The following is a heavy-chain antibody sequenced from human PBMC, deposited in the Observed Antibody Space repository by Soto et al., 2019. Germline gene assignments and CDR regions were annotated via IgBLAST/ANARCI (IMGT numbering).Heavy chain of an antibody. V-gene: IGHV1-69*02. CDR2: IIPILGIA. CDR1: GGTFSSYT. D-gene: IGHD3-22*01. CDR3: ARVRDYYDSGGYYVAY. Sequence: SVKVSCKASGGTFSSYTISWVRQAPGQGLEWMGRIIPILGIANYAQKLQGRVTMTTDTSTSTAYMELRSLRSDDTAVYYCARVRDYYDSGGYYVAYWGQGTLVTVSS. J-gene: IGHJ4*02.